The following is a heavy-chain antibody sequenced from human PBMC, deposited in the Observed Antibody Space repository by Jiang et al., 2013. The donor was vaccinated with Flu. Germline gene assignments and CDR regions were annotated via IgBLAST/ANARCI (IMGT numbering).Heavy chain of an antibody. J-gene: IGHJ1*01. Sequence: GPGLVKPSETLSLTCTVSNGSISNHYWSWVRQSPGKGLEWIGYLSYSGSTNYNPSLKSRVTISVDTSKNQFSLKLSSMTAADTAVYYCASSASTYLYYAEYLQHWGQGTLVTVSS. V-gene: IGHV4-59*11. D-gene: IGHD3-22*01. CDR1: NGSISNHY. CDR2: LSYSGST. CDR3: ASSASTYLYYAEYLQH.